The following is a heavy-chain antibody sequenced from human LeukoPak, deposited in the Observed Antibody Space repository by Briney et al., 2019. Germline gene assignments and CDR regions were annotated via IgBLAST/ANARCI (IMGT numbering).Heavy chain of an antibody. CDR3: ASGYCSSTSCPTN. Sequence: KPSETLSLTCTVSGYSISSGYYWGWIRQPPGKGLEWIGSIYHSGSTYYNPSLKSRVTTSVDTSKNQFSLKLSSVTAADTAVYYCASGYCSSTSCPTNWGQGTLVTVSS. J-gene: IGHJ4*02. D-gene: IGHD2-2*03. V-gene: IGHV4-38-2*02. CDR2: IYHSGST. CDR1: GYSISSGYY.